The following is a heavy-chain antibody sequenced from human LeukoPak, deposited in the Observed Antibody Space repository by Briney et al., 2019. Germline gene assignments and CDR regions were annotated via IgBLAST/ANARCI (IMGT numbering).Heavy chain of an antibody. V-gene: IGHV4-30-2*01. D-gene: IGHD3-10*01. CDR1: GGSISGGGYS. J-gene: IGHJ5*02. CDR3: ASASGSYYNWFDP. Sequence: SQTLSLTCAVSGGSISGGGYSGSWIRQPPGKGLEWIGYIYHSGSTYYNPSLKSRVTISVDRSKNQFSLKLSSVTAADTAVYYCASASGSYYNWFDPWGQGTLVTVSS. CDR2: IYHSGST.